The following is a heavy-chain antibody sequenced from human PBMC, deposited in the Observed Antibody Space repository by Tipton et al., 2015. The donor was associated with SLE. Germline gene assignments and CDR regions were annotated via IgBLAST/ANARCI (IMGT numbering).Heavy chain of an antibody. CDR3: ARVHYDFLTGQGVDY. J-gene: IGHJ4*02. Sequence: TLSLTCTVSGGSISPYHWNWIRQPPGKGLEWIANTYFSGRRTYYNPSLNSRVTISVDTSKNQFSLNLSSVTAADTAVYYCARVHYDFLTGQGVDYWGQGTLVTVSS. V-gene: IGHV4-59*12. CDR2: TYFSGRRT. D-gene: IGHD3-9*01. CDR1: GGSISPYH.